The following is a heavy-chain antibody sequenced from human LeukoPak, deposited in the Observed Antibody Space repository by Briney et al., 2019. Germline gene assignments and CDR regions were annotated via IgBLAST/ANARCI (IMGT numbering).Heavy chain of an antibody. CDR3: ARDNGVVHGVYYMDV. J-gene: IGHJ6*03. V-gene: IGHV3-7*01. CDR1: GFTFSNYW. D-gene: IGHD3-3*01. CDR2: IKQDGSEK. Sequence: PGGSLRLSCAASGFTFSNYWMTWVRQAPGKGLEWVADIKQDGSEKLYVNSVRGRFTISRDNAKMPLFLQMNSLRAEDTAVYYCARDNGVVHGVYYMDVWGKGTTVTVS.